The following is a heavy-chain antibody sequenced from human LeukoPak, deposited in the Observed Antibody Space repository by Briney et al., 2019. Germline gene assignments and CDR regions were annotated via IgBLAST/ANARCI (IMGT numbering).Heavy chain of an antibody. CDR1: GDSIRNNY. CDR2: VYHSGTT. CDR3: ARGNYLTYDF. J-gene: IGHJ4*02. Sequence: PSETLSLTCTVAGDSIRNNYWSWIRQPPGKGLEWIGYVYHSGTTTYNPSLKSRVTISVDTFKNQFSLNLTSVTAADTAMYYCARGNYLTYDFWGQGTLVSVSS. D-gene: IGHD1-7*01. V-gene: IGHV4-59*08.